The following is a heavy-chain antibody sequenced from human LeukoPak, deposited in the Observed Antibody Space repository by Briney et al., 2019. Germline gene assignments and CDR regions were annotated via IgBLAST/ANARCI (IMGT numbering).Heavy chain of an antibody. J-gene: IGHJ6*03. CDR1: GYTFTGHY. CDR2: INPNSGGT. V-gene: IGHV1-2*02. Sequence: ASVKVSCKASGYTFTGHYMHWVRQAPGQGLEWMGWINPNSGGTNYAQKFQGRVTMTRDTSISTAYMELSRLRSDDTAVYYCARGSAYYYYMDVWGKGTTVTVSS. CDR3: ARGSAYYYYMDV.